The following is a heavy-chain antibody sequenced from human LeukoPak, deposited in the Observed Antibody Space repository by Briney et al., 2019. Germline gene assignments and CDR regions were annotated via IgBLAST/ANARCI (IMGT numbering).Heavy chain of an antibody. J-gene: IGHJ4*02. CDR3: ARIMASSFDY. CDR2: IYYSGST. Sequence: ASETPSLTCTVSGGSISSSSYYWGWIRQPPGKGLEWIGSIYYSGSTYYNPSLKSRVTISVDTSKDQFSLKLSSVTAADTAVYYCARIMASSFDYWGQGTLVTVSS. D-gene: IGHD5-12*01. CDR1: GGSISSSSYY. V-gene: IGHV4-39*01.